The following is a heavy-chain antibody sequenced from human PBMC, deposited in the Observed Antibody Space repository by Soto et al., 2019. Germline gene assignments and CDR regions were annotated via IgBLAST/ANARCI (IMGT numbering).Heavy chain of an antibody. Sequence: GGSLRLSCAASGFTFDDYTMHWVRQAPGKGLEWVSLISWDGGSTYYADSVKGRFTISRDNSKNSLYLQMNSLRTEDTALYYCAKDGWQWLVRTSSWFDPWGQGTLVTVSS. CDR1: GFTFDDYT. CDR2: ISWDGGST. D-gene: IGHD6-19*01. CDR3: AKDGWQWLVRTSSWFDP. V-gene: IGHV3-43*01. J-gene: IGHJ5*02.